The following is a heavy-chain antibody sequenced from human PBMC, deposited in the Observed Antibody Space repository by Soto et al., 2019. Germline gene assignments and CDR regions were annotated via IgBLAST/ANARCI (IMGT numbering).Heavy chain of an antibody. CDR1: GFTFSSYG. Sequence: QVQLVESGGGVVQPGRSLRLSCAASGFTFSSYGMRWVRQAPGKGLEWVAVISYDGSNKYYADSVKGRFTISRDNSKNTLYLLMNSLRAEDTAVYYCASGRRQLVSPYYFEYWGQGTLVNVSS. CDR2: ISYDGSNK. D-gene: IGHD6-13*01. V-gene: IGHV3-30*03. J-gene: IGHJ4*02. CDR3: ASGRRQLVSPYYFEY.